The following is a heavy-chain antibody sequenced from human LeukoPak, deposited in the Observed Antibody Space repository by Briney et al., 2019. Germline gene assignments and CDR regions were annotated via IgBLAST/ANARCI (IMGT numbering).Heavy chain of an antibody. CDR3: ARDRRWELLHAFDI. CDR1: GGSISNYF. J-gene: IGHJ3*02. CDR2: IHYSDPT. V-gene: IGHV4-59*01. Sequence: KPSETLSLTCTVSGGSISNYFWRWIRQPPGKALEWIAYIHYSDPTNYNPSLKSRVTISLDTSKNQFSLMLSSVTAADTAVYYCARDRRWELLHAFDIWGQGTMVTVSS. D-gene: IGHD1-26*01.